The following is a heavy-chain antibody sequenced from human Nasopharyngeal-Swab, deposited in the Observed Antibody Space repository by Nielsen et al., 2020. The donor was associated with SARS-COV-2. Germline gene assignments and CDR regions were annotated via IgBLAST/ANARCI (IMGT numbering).Heavy chain of an antibody. V-gene: IGHV4-31*03. J-gene: IGHJ6*03. Sequence: SETLSLTCTVSGGSISSGGYYWSWIRQHPGKGLEWIGYIYYSGSTYYNPSLKSRVTISVDTSKNQFSPKLSSVTAADTAVYYCAREGIAAAGTFDYYYYYMDVWGKGTTVTVSS. CDR2: IYYSGST. CDR1: GGSISSGGYY. D-gene: IGHD6-13*01. CDR3: AREGIAAAGTFDYYYYYMDV.